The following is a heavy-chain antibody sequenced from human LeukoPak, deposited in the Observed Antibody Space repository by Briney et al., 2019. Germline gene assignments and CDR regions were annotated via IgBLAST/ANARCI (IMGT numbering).Heavy chain of an antibody. CDR2: INHSGST. CDR3: ARTGTLAVAAQFDY. Sequence: SETLSLTCAVYGGSFSGYYWSWIRQPPGKGLEWIGEINHSGSTNYNPSLKSRVTIAVDTSKNQFSLKMTSVTAADTAMYYCARTGTLAVAAQFDYWGQGTLVTVSS. J-gene: IGHJ4*02. D-gene: IGHD6-19*01. CDR1: GGSFSGYY. V-gene: IGHV4-34*01.